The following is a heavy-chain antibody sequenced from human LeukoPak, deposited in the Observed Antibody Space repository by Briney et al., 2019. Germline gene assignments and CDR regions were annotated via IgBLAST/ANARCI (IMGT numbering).Heavy chain of an antibody. Sequence: SETLSLTCAVYGGSFSGYYWSWIRQPPGKGLEWIGEINHSGSTNYNPSLKSRVTISVDTSKNQFSLKLSSVTAADTAVSYCARNIPYYDFWSGTKDAFDIWGQGTMVTVSS. D-gene: IGHD3-3*01. V-gene: IGHV4-34*01. J-gene: IGHJ3*02. CDR3: ARNIPYYDFWSGTKDAFDI. CDR1: GGSFSGYY. CDR2: INHSGST.